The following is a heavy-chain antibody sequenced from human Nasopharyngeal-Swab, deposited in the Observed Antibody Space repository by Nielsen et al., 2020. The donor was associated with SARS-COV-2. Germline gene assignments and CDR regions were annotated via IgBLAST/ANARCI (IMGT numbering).Heavy chain of an antibody. CDR1: GFTFSSYA. CDR3: AKDLEYYYDSSGYWFFDY. J-gene: IGHJ4*02. V-gene: IGHV3-23*01. D-gene: IGHD3-22*01. CDR2: ISGSGGST. Sequence: GKSLKISCAASGFTFSSYAMSWVRQAPGKGLEWVSAISGSGGSTYYADSVKGRFTISRDNSKNTLYLQMNSLRAEDTAVYYCAKDLEYYYDSSGYWFFDYWGQGTLVTVSS.